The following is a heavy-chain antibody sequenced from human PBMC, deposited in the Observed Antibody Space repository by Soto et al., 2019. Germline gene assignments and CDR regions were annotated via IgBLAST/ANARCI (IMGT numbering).Heavy chain of an antibody. CDR3: ARGRYGDY. V-gene: IGHV1-18*01. Sequence: QVHLVQSGAEVKKPGASVKVSCKASGYTFTNYGITWVRQAPGQGLEWMGWISAHNGNTDYAQKLQGRVIVTRDTPTSTAYMELRSLISDDTAVYYCARGRYGDYWGQGALVTVSS. CDR2: ISAHNGNT. D-gene: IGHD1-1*01. J-gene: IGHJ4*02. CDR1: GYTFTNYG.